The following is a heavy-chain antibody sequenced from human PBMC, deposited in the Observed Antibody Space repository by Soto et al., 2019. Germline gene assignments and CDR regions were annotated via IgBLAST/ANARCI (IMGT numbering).Heavy chain of an antibody. CDR1: GYTFNRHY. Sequence: QVQLVQSGAEVRKPWASVKVSCKASGYTFNRHYIQWVRQAPGQGLEWMGMIDPSGGDTNYAKKFQGRVTLTSATSTRTVYMELSSLRSEDTAVYYCATRRGVGLTRSRFDYWGPGNLVIVSS. CDR3: ATRRGVGLTRSRFDY. CDR2: IDPSGGDT. V-gene: IGHV1-46*02. J-gene: IGHJ4*02. D-gene: IGHD3-10*01.